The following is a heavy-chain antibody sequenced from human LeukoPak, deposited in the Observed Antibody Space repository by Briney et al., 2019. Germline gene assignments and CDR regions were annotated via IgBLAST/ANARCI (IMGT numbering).Heavy chain of an antibody. V-gene: IGHV3-74*01. D-gene: IGHD3-10*01. Sequence: GGSLRLSCAASGFTFSSYWMHWVRQAPGKGLVWVSRINTDGSSTRYADSVKGRFTISRDNAKTTLYLQMNSLRAEDTAVYYCARGRLLLPRYWGQGTLVTVSS. CDR1: GFTFSSYW. J-gene: IGHJ4*02. CDR2: INTDGSST. CDR3: ARGRLLLPRY.